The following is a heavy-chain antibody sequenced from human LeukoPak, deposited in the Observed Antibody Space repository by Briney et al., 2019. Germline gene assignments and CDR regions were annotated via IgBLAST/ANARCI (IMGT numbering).Heavy chain of an antibody. CDR1: GGSISSSNYY. V-gene: IGHV4-39*01. Sequence: SETLSLTCTVSGGSISSSNYYWGWIRQPPGKGPEWIGSIYYSGSTYYNSSLKSRVTISVDTSKNQFSLNLRSVTAADTAVYYCARHESAVGALFYWGQGTLVTVSS. CDR3: ARHESAVGALFY. D-gene: IGHD1-26*01. CDR2: IYYSGST. J-gene: IGHJ4*02.